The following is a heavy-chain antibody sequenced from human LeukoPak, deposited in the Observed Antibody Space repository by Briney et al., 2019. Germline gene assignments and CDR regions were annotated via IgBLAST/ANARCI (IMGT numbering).Heavy chain of an antibody. CDR2: MNPNSGNA. D-gene: IGHD6-19*01. Sequence: GASVKVSCTASGYTFTSYDINWVRQATGQGLEWMGWMNPNSGNAGYAQKFQGRVTMTRNTSISTAYMELSSLRSEDTAVYYCARRPKGAVAGRNWFDPWGQGTLVTVSS. CDR3: ARRPKGAVAGRNWFDP. J-gene: IGHJ5*02. V-gene: IGHV1-8*01. CDR1: GYTFTSYD.